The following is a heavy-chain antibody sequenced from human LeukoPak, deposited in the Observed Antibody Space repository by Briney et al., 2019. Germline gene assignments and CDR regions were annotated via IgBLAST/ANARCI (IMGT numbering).Heavy chain of an antibody. CDR3: ARHGILGDAFDI. D-gene: IGHD3-9*01. CDR2: IYSDNT. Sequence: LSGGSLRLSCTVSGFTVSSNSMSWVRQAPGKGLEWVSFIYSDNTHYSDSVKGRFTISRDNSKNTLDLQMNSLRAEDTAVYFCARHGILGDAFDIWGQGTMVTVSA. V-gene: IGHV3-53*01. J-gene: IGHJ3*02. CDR1: GFTVSSNS.